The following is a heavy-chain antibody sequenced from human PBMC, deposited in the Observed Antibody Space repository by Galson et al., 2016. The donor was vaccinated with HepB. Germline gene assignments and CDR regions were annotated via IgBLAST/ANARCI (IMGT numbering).Heavy chain of an antibody. D-gene: IGHD6-13*01. CDR3: ARDPCSSWYQEVAFYGLDV. CDR2: INPNSGGT. V-gene: IGHV1-2*02. CDR1: GYTFTGHY. Sequence: SVKVSCKASGYTFTGHYMHWVRQAPGQGLEWVGWINPNSGGTNYAQNFQGRVTMTRDTSISTAYMELSRLRSDDTAVYYCARDPCSSWYQEVAFYGLDVWGQGTTVTVSS. J-gene: IGHJ6*02.